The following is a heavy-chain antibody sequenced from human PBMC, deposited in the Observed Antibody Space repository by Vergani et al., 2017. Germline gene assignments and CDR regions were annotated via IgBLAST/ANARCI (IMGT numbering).Heavy chain of an antibody. CDR2: ISDNGGTT. V-gene: IGHV3-23*04. CDR1: GFTFRNYA. J-gene: IGHJ4*02. D-gene: IGHD3-22*01. Sequence: EVQMVESGGGLVKPGGSLRLSCAASGFTFRNYAMTWVRQAPGKGLEWVSIISDNGGTTYYADSVKGRFTISRDNSKDTLYLQMNSLRAEDTAVYYCAKAPGYYDSSGYYYWGNFDYWGQGTLVTVSS. CDR3: AKAPGYYDSSGYYYWGNFDY.